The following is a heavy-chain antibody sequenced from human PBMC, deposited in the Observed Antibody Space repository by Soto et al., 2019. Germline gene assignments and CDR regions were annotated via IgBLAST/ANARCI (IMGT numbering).Heavy chain of an antibody. V-gene: IGHV1-69*13. CDR1: GGTFSSYA. CDR3: ARGYSYDNNIIWFDP. Sequence: SVKVSCKASGGTFSSYAISWVRRAPGEGLEWMGGIIPIFGTANYAQKFQGRVTITADESTSTAYMELSSLRSEDTAVYYCARGYSYDNNIIWFDPWGQGTLVTVSS. D-gene: IGHD5-18*01. J-gene: IGHJ5*02. CDR2: IIPIFGTA.